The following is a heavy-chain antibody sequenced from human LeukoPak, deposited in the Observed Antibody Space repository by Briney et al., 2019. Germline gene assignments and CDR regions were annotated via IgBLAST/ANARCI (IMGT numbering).Heavy chain of an antibody. CDR2: INKSGGST. CDR3: ARDSASYDYGDYVLDY. Sequence: SGGSLRLSCAASGFTFSSYAMSWVRQAPGKGLEWVSIINKSGGSTNYADSVKGRFTISRDNSKNTLYLQLNSLRAEDTAVYYCARDSASYDYGDYVLDYWGQGTLVTVSS. V-gene: IGHV3-23*01. CDR1: GFTFSSYA. J-gene: IGHJ4*02. D-gene: IGHD4-17*01.